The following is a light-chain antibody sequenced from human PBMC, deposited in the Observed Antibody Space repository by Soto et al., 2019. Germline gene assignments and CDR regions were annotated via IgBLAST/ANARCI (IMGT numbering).Light chain of an antibody. CDR2: EVS. CDR1: SSDVGGYNF. J-gene: IGLJ3*02. V-gene: IGLV2-8*01. Sequence: QPVLSQPPSASGSPGQSVTISCTGTSSDVGGYNFVSWYQQHPGKVPKPMIYEVSKRPSGVPDRFSGSKSGNTASLTVSGLQAEDEADYYCCLFGGGNKVLFGGGTKVTVL. CDR3: CLFGGGNKVL.